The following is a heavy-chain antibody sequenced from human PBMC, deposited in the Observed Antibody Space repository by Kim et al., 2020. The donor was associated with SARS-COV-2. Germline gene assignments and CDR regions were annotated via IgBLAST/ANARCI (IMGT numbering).Heavy chain of an antibody. CDR3: ARAQSGAGFDY. Sequence: SETLSLTCTVSGGSISSSSYYWGWIRQPPGKGLEWIGSIYYSGSTYYNPSLKSRVTISVDTSKNQFSLKLSSVTAADTAVYYCARAQSGAGFDYWGQGTLVTVSS. D-gene: IGHD1-26*01. J-gene: IGHJ4*02. CDR2: IYYSGST. V-gene: IGHV4-39*01. CDR1: GGSISSSSYY.